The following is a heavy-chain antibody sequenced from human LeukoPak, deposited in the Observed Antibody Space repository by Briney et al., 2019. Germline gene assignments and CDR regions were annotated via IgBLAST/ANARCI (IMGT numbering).Heavy chain of an antibody. CDR2: TNPSGGST. J-gene: IGHJ4*02. V-gene: IGHV1-46*01. CDR3: ARSGGELPGDY. CDR1: GYTFTSYY. D-gene: IGHD2-21*01. Sequence: GASVKVSCKASGYTFTSYYMHWVRQAPGQGLEWMGITNPSGGSTSYAQKFQGRVTMTRDMSTSTVYMELSSLRSEDTAVYCCARSGGELPGDYWGQGTLVTVSS.